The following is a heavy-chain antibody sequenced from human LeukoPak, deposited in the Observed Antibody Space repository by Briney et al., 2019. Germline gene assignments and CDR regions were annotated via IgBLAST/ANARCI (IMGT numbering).Heavy chain of an antibody. CDR1: GGSISSSSYY. D-gene: IGHD2-21*02. J-gene: IGHJ5*02. V-gene: IGHV4-39*07. CDR2: IYYSGST. CDR3: ARLEGGGDLRWFDP. Sequence: PSETLSLTCTVSGGSISSSSYYWGWIRQPPGKGLEWIGSIYYSGSTYYNPSLKSRVTISVDTSKNQFSLKLSSVTAADTAVYYCARLEGGGDLRWFDPWGQGTLVTVSS.